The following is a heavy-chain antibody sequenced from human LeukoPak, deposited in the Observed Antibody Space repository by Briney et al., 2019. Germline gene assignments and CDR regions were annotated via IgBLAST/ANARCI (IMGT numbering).Heavy chain of an antibody. Sequence: SETLSLTCTVSGGSISSYYWSWIRQPPGKGLEWIGYIYYSGSTNYNPTLKSRVTISVDTSKNQFSLKLSSVTAADTDVYYCARGSYDFWSGYLAPWGQGTLVTVSS. CDR3: ARGSYDFWSGYLAP. CDR2: IYYSGST. CDR1: GGSISSYY. J-gene: IGHJ5*02. V-gene: IGHV4-59*01. D-gene: IGHD3-3*01.